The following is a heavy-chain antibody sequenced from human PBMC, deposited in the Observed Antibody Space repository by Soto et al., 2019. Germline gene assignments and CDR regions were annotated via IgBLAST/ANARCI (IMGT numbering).Heavy chain of an antibody. CDR1: GFTFSSYG. CDR3: AKDGLGMTTVTGRVDY. V-gene: IGHV3-30*18. Sequence: QVQLVESGGGVVQPGRSLRLSCAASGFTFSSYGMHWVRQAPGKGLEWVAVISYDGSNKYYADSVKGRFTISRDNSKNALYLQMSSLRAEDTAVYYCAKDGLGMTTVTGRVDYWGQGTLVTVSS. J-gene: IGHJ4*02. CDR2: ISYDGSNK. D-gene: IGHD4-17*01.